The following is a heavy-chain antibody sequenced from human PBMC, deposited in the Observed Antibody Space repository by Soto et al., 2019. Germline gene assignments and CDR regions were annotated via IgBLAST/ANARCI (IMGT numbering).Heavy chain of an antibody. CDR1: GFTFSSYG. D-gene: IGHD6-19*01. J-gene: IGHJ4*02. CDR2: ISYDGSNK. V-gene: IGHV3-30*18. CDR3: AKDLGEWLVRPNYFDY. Sequence: GGSLRLSCAASGFTFSSYGMHWVRQAPGKGLEWVAVISYDGSNKYYADSVKGRFTISRDNSKNTLYLQMNSLRAEDTAVYYCAKDLGEWLVRPNYFDYWGQGTLVTVS.